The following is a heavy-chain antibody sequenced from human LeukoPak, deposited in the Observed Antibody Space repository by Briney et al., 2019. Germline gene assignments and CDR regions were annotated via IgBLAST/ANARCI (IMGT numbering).Heavy chain of an antibody. J-gene: IGHJ5*02. D-gene: IGHD1-7*01. Sequence: ASVKVSCKASGYTFTSYDINWVRQATGQGLEWMGWMNPNSGHTGYAQKFQGRVTITRNTSINTAYMELSSLRSEDTAVYYCARAQYNWTYGWFDPWGQGTLVTVSS. CDR3: ARAQYNWTYGWFDP. V-gene: IGHV1-8*03. CDR1: GYTFTSYD. CDR2: MNPNSGHT.